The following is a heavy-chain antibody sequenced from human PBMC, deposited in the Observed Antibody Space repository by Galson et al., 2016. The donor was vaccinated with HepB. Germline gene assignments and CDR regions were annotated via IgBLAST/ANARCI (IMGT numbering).Heavy chain of an antibody. CDR2: IWYDGSKK. V-gene: IGHV3-33*01. CDR1: GFTLSSCG. CDR3: ARDRRVFGVLIIPDY. D-gene: IGHD3-3*01. Sequence: SLRLSCAASGFTLSSCGMHWVRQAPGKGLEWVAHIWYDGSKKYYADSVKGRFTISRDNSKNTLYLQMNSLRAEDTAVYYCARDRRVFGVLIIPDYWGQGTLVTVSS. J-gene: IGHJ4*02.